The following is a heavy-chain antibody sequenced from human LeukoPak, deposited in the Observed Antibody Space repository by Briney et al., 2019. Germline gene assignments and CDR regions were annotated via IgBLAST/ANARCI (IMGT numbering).Heavy chain of an antibody. CDR3: ARSFLSIAAAATDY. V-gene: IGHV3-21*01. D-gene: IGHD6-13*01. CDR2: ISSSSSYI. Sequence: GGSLRLSCAASGFTFSSYSMNWVRQAPGKGLEWVSSISSSSSYIYYADSVKGRFTISRDNTKNSLYLQMNSLRAEDTAVYFCARSFLSIAAAATDYWGQGTLVTVSS. CDR1: GFTFSSYS. J-gene: IGHJ4*02.